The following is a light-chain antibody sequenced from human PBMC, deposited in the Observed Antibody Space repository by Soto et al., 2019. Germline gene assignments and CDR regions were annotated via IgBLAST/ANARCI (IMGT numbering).Light chain of an antibody. CDR2: GAS. J-gene: IGKJ1*01. CDR3: QQYGSIPRT. Sequence: IVLTQSPGTLSLSPGDRATLSCRASQSVSGSYLAWYQQKPGLAPRLLIYGASIRATGIPDRFSGSGSGTDFTLSISRLEPEDFAVYYCQQYGSIPRTFGQGTKVEIK. CDR1: QSVSGSY. V-gene: IGKV3-20*01.